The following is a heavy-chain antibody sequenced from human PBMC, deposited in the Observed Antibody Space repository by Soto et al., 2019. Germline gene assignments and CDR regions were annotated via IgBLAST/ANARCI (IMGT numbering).Heavy chain of an antibody. Sequence: GESLKISCKGSGYSFTSYWIGWVRQMPGKGLELMGIINPRDSAARYSPSFQGQVTISADKSVNTAYLQWSSLRASDTAMYFCARHEGADSFDIWGPGTMVTVSS. CDR1: GYSFTSYW. CDR2: INPRDSAA. CDR3: ARHEGADSFDI. D-gene: IGHD3-16*01. J-gene: IGHJ3*02. V-gene: IGHV5-51*01.